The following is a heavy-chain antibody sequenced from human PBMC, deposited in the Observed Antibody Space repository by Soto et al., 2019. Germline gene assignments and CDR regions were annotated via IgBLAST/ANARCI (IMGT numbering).Heavy chain of an antibody. J-gene: IGHJ6*02. CDR3: ARGSVDTVDSSGFYED. CDR2: INNSGGT. Sequence: SETLSVTCAVYGGSFSAYYWSLIRQPPGKGLEWIGEINNSGGTSYNPSLKSRVTISVDTSKSQFSLKLTSVTAAARAVYYCARGSVDTVDSSGFYEDCGHGTTVTVS. CDR1: GGSFSAYY. V-gene: IGHV4-34*01. D-gene: IGHD3-22*01.